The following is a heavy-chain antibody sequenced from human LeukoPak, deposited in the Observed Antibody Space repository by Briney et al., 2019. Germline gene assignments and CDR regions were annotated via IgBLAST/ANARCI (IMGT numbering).Heavy chain of an antibody. J-gene: IGHJ4*02. CDR1: GGSVSSGSYY. CDR2: IYHSGST. V-gene: IGHV4-30-2*01. CDR3: ARTVTGYDKLFDY. Sequence: PSETLSLTCTVSGGSVSSGSYYWSWIRQPPGRGLEWIGYIYHSGSTYYNPSLKSRVTISVDRSKNQFSLKLSSVTAADTAVYYCARTVTGYDKLFDYWGQGTLVTVSS. D-gene: IGHD5-12*01.